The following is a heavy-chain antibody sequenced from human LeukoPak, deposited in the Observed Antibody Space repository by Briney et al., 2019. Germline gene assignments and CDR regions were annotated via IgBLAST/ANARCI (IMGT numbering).Heavy chain of an antibody. CDR3: AKVHHYDGSGYGNLDR. D-gene: IGHD3-22*01. CDR2: ISKSGGST. Sequence: PGGSLRLSCVASGFSFSHYAMSWVRQAPGKGLEWVSAISKSGGSTFYADSVKGRFTISRDNSKTTVFLQMNSLRDDDTAVYYCAKVHHYDGSGYGNLDRWGQGTLVTVSS. V-gene: IGHV3-23*01. CDR1: GFSFSHYA. J-gene: IGHJ5*02.